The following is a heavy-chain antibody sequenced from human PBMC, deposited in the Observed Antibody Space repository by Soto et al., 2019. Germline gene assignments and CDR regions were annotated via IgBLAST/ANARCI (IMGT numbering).Heavy chain of an antibody. J-gene: IGHJ4*02. CDR2: ISADNGNT. V-gene: IGHV1-18*01. CDR1: GYGFTTYG. Sequence: QVHLVQSGAEVKKPGASVKVSCKGSGYGFTTYGITWVRQAPGQGLEWMAWISADNGNTNYAQKLQGRVTGTRETSTSTAYMELSSLRSDDTAVYYCARGRYGDYWGQGALVTVSS. CDR3: ARGRYGDY. D-gene: IGHD1-1*01.